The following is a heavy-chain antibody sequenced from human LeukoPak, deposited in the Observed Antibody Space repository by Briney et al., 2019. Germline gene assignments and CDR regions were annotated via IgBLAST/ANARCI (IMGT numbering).Heavy chain of an antibody. CDR3: ARPQLPYYYYGMDV. CDR1: GYTFTGYY. CDR2: INPNSGGT. J-gene: IGHJ6*02. V-gene: IGHV1-2*02. Sequence: ASVKVSCKASGYTFTGYYMHWVRQAPGQGLEWMGWINPNSGGTNYAQKFQGRVTITRDTSISTAYMELSRLRSDDTAVYYCARPQLPYYYYGMDVWGQGTTVTVSS. D-gene: IGHD2-2*01.